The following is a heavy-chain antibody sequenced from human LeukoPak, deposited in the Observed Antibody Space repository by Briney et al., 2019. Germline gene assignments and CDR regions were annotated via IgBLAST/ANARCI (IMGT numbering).Heavy chain of an antibody. J-gene: IGHJ4*02. CDR1: GYTFTSYG. Sequence: ASVKVSCKASGYTFTSYGISWVRQAPGQGLEWMGWISAYNGNTNYAQKLQGRVTMTTDTSTSTAYMELRSLRSDDTAVCYCARDLGIAAAGEVPDYWGQGTLVTVSS. CDR3: ARDLGIAAAGEVPDY. CDR2: ISAYNGNT. V-gene: IGHV1-18*01. D-gene: IGHD6-13*01.